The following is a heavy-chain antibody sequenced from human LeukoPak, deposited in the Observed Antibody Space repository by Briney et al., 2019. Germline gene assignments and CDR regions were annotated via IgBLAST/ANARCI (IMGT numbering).Heavy chain of an antibody. J-gene: IGHJ4*02. V-gene: IGHV3-23*01. CDR1: GFTFSSYG. CDR2: ISGSGGST. CDR3: GRGIAVAGTVDY. D-gene: IGHD6-19*01. Sequence: GGSLRLSCAASGFTFSSYGMSWVRQAPGKGLEWVSAISGSGGSTYYADSVKGRFTISRDNSKNTLYLQMNSLRAEDTAVYYCGRGIAVAGTVDYWGQGTLVTVSS.